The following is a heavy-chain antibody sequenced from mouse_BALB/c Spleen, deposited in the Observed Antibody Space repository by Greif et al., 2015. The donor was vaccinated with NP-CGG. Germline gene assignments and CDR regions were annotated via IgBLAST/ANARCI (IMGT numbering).Heavy chain of an antibody. Sequence: EVQVVESGGGLVQPGGSRKLSCAASGFTFSSFGMHWVRQAPEKGLEWVAYISSGSSTIYYADTVKGRFTISRDNPKNTLFLQMTSLRSEDTAMYYCARGGTGTSLFAYWGQGTLVTVSA. CDR3: ARGGTGTSLFAY. CDR1: GFTFSSFG. D-gene: IGHD4-1*01. CDR2: ISSGSSTI. V-gene: IGHV5-17*02. J-gene: IGHJ3*01.